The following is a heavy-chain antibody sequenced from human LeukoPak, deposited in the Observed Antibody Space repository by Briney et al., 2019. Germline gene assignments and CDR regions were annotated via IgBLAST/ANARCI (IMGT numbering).Heavy chain of an antibody. V-gene: IGHV4-34*01. CDR1: GGSFSGYY. J-gene: IGHJ5*02. CDR3: ARATHFFGGYLLS. D-gene: IGHD3-22*01. Sequence: SETLPLTCAVYGGSFSGYYWSWIRQPPGKGLEWIGEINHSGSTNYNPSLKSRGTISVDTSKNQFSLKLSSVTAADTAAYYCARATHFFGGYLLSWGQGTLVTVSS. CDR2: INHSGST.